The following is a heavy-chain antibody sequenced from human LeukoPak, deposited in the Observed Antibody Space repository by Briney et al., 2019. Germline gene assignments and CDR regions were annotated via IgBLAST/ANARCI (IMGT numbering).Heavy chain of an antibody. D-gene: IGHD3-3*01. J-gene: IGHJ4*02. CDR2: IKGDGIST. CDR1: GFDFSSNW. Sequence: GGSLRLSCAASGFDFSSNWMHWVRHAPGQGLVWVSRIKGDGISTNYADSVKGRFTISRDIAKNTLYLQTNSLRAEDTGVYYCAKDHYWSIDYWGRGTLVTVSS. CDR3: AKDHYWSIDY. V-gene: IGHV3-74*01.